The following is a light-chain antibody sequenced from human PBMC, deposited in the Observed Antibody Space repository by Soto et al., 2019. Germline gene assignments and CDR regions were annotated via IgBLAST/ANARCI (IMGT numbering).Light chain of an antibody. CDR1: NIGSKS. Sequence: SYELTQPPSVSVAPGQTARINCGGTNIGSKSVHWYQQKPGQAPVLVVYVDSDRPSGIPERFSGSNSGNTATLTISRVEAGDEADYYCQVWDSSSDHWVFGGGTKLTVL. V-gene: IGLV3-21*02. CDR2: VDS. CDR3: QVWDSSSDHWV. J-gene: IGLJ3*02.